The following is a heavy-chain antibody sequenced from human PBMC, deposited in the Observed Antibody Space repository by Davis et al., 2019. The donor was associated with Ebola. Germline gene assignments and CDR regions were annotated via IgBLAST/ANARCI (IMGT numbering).Heavy chain of an antibody. CDR2: MSGSGDSV. D-gene: IGHD6-13*01. V-gene: IGHV3-23*01. CDR3: AKRVRVAALGPSSFEY. CDR1: GFTFSNYA. J-gene: IGHJ4*02. Sequence: PGGSLRLSCAGSGFTFSNYAMSWVRQAPGKGLEWVSDMSGSGDSVYYADSVKGRFTISRDNSKNTLYLQMNSLRVEDTAVYYCAKRVRVAALGPSSFEYWGQGTLVTVSS.